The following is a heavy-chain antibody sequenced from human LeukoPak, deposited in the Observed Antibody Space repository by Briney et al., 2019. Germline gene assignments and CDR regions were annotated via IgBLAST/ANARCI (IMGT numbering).Heavy chain of an antibody. CDR2: ISSSGSTI. J-gene: IGHJ4*02. CDR3: GRETWSNGSDY. D-gene: IGHD1-26*01. V-gene: IGHV3-11*01. Sequence: GGSLRLSCAASGFTFSDYYMSWIRQAPGKGLEWVSYISSSGSTIYYTDSVKGRFTISRDNAKNSLYLQMNSLRAEDTAVYYCGRETWSNGSDYWGQGTLVTVSS. CDR1: GFTFSDYY.